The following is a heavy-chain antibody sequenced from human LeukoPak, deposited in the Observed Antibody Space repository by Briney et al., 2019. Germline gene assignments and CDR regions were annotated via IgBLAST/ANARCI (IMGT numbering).Heavy chain of an antibody. CDR2: INHSGST. D-gene: IGHD2-2*01. CDR3: ARLYCSSTSCQYYCMDV. V-gene: IGHV4-34*01. CDR1: GGSFSGYY. Sequence: SETLSLTCAVYGGSFSGYYWSWIRQPPGKGLEWIGEINHSGSTNYNPSLKSRVTISVDTSKNQFSQKLSSVTAADTAVYYCARLYCSSTSCQYYCMDVWGKGTTVTVSS. J-gene: IGHJ6*03.